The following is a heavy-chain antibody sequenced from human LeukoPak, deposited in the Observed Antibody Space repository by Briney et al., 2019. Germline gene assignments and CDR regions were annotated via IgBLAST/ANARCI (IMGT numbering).Heavy chain of an antibody. Sequence: PGGSLRLSCTASGLTFSTSGFNWVRQAPGKGLEWVATIGPTGSDRYHADSIKGRFTISRDNANNFLYLQMNSLRAEDTAVYYCATEGEDIVVASNWFDPWGQGTLVTVSS. D-gene: IGHD2-2*01. CDR2: IGPTGSDR. J-gene: IGHJ5*02. CDR3: ATEGEDIVVASNWFDP. CDR1: GLTFSTSG. V-gene: IGHV3-21*06.